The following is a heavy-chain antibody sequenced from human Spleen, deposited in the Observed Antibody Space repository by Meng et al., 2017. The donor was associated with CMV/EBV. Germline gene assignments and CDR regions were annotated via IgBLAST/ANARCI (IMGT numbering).Heavy chain of an antibody. CDR2: INHSGST. D-gene: IGHD4-23*01. J-gene: IGHJ6*02. CDR1: GGSFSGYY. Sequence: SETLSLTCAVYGGSFSGYYWSWIRQPPGKELEWIGEINHSGSTNYNQSLKSRVTVSVDTSKKQFSLKVRSVTAAETAVYYCARGPHKSRYGGNSPRGYHYGMDVWGQGTTVTVSS. V-gene: IGHV4-34*01. CDR3: ARGPHKSRYGGNSPRGYHYGMDV.